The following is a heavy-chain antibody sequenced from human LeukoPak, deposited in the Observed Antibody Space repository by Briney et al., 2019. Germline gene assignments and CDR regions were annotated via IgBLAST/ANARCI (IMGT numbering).Heavy chain of an antibody. CDR3: AREQKSYDYVWGTGFDY. CDR2: IYTSGST. Sequence: PSQTLSLTCTVSGGSISSGSYYWSWIRQPAGKGLEWIGRIYTSGSTNYNPSLKSRVTISVDTSKNQFSLKLSSVTAADTAVYYCAREQKSYDYVWGTGFDYWGQGTLVTVSS. J-gene: IGHJ4*02. V-gene: IGHV4-61*02. CDR1: GGSISSGSYY. D-gene: IGHD3-16*01.